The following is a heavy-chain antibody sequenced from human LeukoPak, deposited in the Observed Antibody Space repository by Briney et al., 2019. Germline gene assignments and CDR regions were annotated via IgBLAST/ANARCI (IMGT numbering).Heavy chain of an antibody. Sequence: GGSLRLSCAASGFTFSNAWMSWVRQAPGKGLEWVGRIKSKTDGGTTDYAAPVKGRFTISRDDSKNTLYLQMNSLKTEDTAVYYCTAQRGTTGTLEPLVTYGMDVWGQGTTVTVSS. D-gene: IGHD1-1*01. CDR2: IKSKTDGGTT. CDR3: TAQRGTTGTLEPLVTYGMDV. J-gene: IGHJ6*02. CDR1: GFTFSNAW. V-gene: IGHV3-15*01.